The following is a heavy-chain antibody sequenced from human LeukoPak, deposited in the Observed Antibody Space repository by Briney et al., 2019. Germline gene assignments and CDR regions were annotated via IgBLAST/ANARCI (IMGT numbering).Heavy chain of an antibody. Sequence: GGSLRLSCAASGFTFSSYYMSWVRQAPGKGLEWVANIKQDGSEKYYVDSVKGRFTISRDNAKNSLYLQMNSLRAEDTAVYYCARWEGRYYWGQGTLVTVSS. CDR2: IKQDGSEK. D-gene: IGHD1-26*01. CDR1: GFTFSSYY. V-gene: IGHV3-7*01. J-gene: IGHJ4*02. CDR3: ARWEGRYY.